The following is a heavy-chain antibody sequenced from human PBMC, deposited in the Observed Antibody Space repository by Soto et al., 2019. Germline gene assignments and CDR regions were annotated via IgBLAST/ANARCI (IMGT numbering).Heavy chain of an antibody. V-gene: IGHV2-5*02. CDR3: AHRMVRGVMRYYFDS. CDR1: GFSLSTSGVG. Sequence: QITLKESGPTLVKPTQTLTLTCTFSGFSLSTSGVGVGWIRQPPGRALEWLVLIYWDDAKRYSPSLKSRLTITKDTSKNQVVLTMTNMDPVDTATYYCAHRMVRGVMRYYFDSWGQGTLVTVSS. D-gene: IGHD3-10*01. CDR2: IYWDDAK. J-gene: IGHJ4*02.